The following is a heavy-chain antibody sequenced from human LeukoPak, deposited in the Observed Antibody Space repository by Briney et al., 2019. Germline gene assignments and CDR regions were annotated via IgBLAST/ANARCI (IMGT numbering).Heavy chain of an antibody. CDR3: ARVSIPTKYCSGGSCYEVGFDY. Sequence: SETLSLTCTVSGGSISSSSYYWGWIRQPPGKGLEWIGSIYYSGSTYYNPSLKSRVTISVDTSKNQFSLKLSSVTAADTAVYYCARVSIPTKYCSGGSCYEVGFDYWGQGTLVTVSS. V-gene: IGHV4-39*07. CDR1: GGSISSSSYY. CDR2: IYYSGST. D-gene: IGHD2-15*01. J-gene: IGHJ4*02.